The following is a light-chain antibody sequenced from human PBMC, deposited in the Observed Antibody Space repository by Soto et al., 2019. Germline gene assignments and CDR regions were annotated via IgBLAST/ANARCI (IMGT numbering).Light chain of an antibody. CDR2: EVS. CDR1: SSDVGAYNR. V-gene: IGLV2-14*01. J-gene: IGLJ3*02. Sequence: QSALTQPASVSGSPGQSITISCTGTSSDVGAYNRVSWYQQHSGKAPKLMIYEVSNRPSGVSNRFSGSKSGNTASLTISGLQTEDEADYYCSSYTSSSTWVFGGGTKLTVL. CDR3: SSYTSSSTWV.